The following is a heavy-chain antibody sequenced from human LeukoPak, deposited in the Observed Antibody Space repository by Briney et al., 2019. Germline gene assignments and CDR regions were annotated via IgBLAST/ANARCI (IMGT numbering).Heavy chain of an antibody. D-gene: IGHD3-3*01. V-gene: IGHV3-7*01. CDR2: IKEDGSEK. J-gene: IGHJ4*02. Sequence: PGGSLRLSCEASGFTFKRYWMTWVRQAPGQGLEWVANIKEDGSEKYYVDSVKGRFTISRDNAKNSLYLQMNSLRAEDTAVYYCASYYDFWSGYYTYYFDYWGQGTLVTVSS. CDR1: GFTFKRYW. CDR3: ASYYDFWSGYYTYYFDY.